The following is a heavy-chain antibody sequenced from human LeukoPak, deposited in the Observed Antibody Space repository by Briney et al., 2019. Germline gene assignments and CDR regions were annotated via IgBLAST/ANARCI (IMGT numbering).Heavy chain of an antibody. CDR3: AKTHPHCSSTSCYDSYYYYYMDV. Sequence: GGSLRLSCAASGFTFSSYGMHWVRQAPGKGLEWVAFIRYDGSNKYYADSVKGRFTISRDNSKNTLYLQMNSLRAEDTAVYYCAKTHPHCSSTSCYDSYYYYYMDVWGKGTTVTISS. CDR1: GFTFSSYG. J-gene: IGHJ6*03. D-gene: IGHD2-2*01. CDR2: IRYDGSNK. V-gene: IGHV3-30*02.